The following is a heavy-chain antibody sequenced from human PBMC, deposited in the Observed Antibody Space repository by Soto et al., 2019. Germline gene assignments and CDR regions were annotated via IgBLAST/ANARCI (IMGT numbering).Heavy chain of an antibody. CDR3: AKKIVAAPAYYYYGMDV. J-gene: IGHJ6*02. V-gene: IGHV3-23*01. Sequence: WRSHRLTSSASEFAFIRYAMRLADQAPWSGLDWVSAMISSVVNTYSAYSVNGTFTISRDNSKNTRYLQMNSLRAEDTAVYYCAKKIVAAPAYYYYGMDVWGQGT. D-gene: IGHD2-15*01. CDR2: MISSVVNT. CDR1: EFAFIRYA.